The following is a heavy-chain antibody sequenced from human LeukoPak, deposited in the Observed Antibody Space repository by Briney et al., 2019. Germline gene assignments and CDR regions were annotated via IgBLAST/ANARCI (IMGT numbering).Heavy chain of an antibody. J-gene: IGHJ5*02. CDR2: INPNSGGT. V-gene: IGHV1-2*02. Sequence: ASVKVSCKASGYTFTGYYMHWVRQAPGQGLEWMGWINPNSGGTNYAQKFQGRVTMTRDTSISTAYMELSRLRSGDTAVYYCARGAGYSSSWPPFDPWGQGTLVTVSS. D-gene: IGHD6-13*01. CDR3: ARGAGYSSSWPPFDP. CDR1: GYTFTGYY.